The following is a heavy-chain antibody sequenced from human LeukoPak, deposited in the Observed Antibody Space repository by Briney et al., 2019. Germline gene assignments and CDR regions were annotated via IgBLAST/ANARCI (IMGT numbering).Heavy chain of an antibody. CDR1: GFTFSSYG. V-gene: IGHV3-30*02. Sequence: GGSLRLSCAASGFTFSSYGMHWVRQAPGKGLEWVAFIRYDGSNKYYADSVKGRFTISRDNSKNTLYLQMNSLRAEDTAVYYCAKDNPPDSSGWLGPNYWGQGTLVTVSS. D-gene: IGHD6-19*01. J-gene: IGHJ4*02. CDR2: IRYDGSNK. CDR3: AKDNPPDSSGWLGPNY.